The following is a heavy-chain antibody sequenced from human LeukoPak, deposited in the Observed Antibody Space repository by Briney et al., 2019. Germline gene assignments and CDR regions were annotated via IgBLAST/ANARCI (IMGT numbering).Heavy chain of an antibody. D-gene: IGHD3-10*01. V-gene: IGHV3-23*01. CDR2: ISGSGGST. CDR3: AKVPQVITEWFGELFGYFDY. CDR1: GFTFSSYA. Sequence: GGSLRLSCAASGFTFSSYAMSWVRQAPGKGLEWVSAISGSGGSTYYADSVKGRFTISRDNSKNTLYLQMNSLRAEDTAVYYCAKVPQVITEWFGELFGYFDYWGQGTLVTVSS. J-gene: IGHJ4*02.